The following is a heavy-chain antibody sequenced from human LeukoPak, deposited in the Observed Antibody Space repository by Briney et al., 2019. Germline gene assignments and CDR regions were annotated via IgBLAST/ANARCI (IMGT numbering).Heavy chain of an antibody. J-gene: IGHJ6*03. CDR3: AKSLEKYSSSSIDYYMDV. CDR2: IKGSGGST. CDR1: GFTLSSHA. V-gene: IGHV3-23*01. Sequence: GSLRLSCAASGFTLSSHAMSWVRQAPGKGLGWVSSIKGSGGSTYYADSVKGRLTISRDNSGNKVFLQMNSLRVEDTAVYYCAKSLEKYSSSSIDYYMDVWGKGTTVTVSS. D-gene: IGHD6-6*01.